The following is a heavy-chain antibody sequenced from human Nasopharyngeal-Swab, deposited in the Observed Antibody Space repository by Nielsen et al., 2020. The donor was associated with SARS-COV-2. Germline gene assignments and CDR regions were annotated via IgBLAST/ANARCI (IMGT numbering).Heavy chain of an antibody. J-gene: IGHJ4*02. CDR1: GDTFSSYA. V-gene: IGHV1-69*04. CDR2: IIPILGIA. Sequence: SVKVSCKASGDTFSSYAISWVRQAPGQGLEWMGRIIPILGIANYAQKFQGRVTITADKSTSTAYMELSSLRSEDTAVYYCARDLYSSSSTPDYWGQGTLVTVSS. D-gene: IGHD6-6*01. CDR3: ARDLYSSSSTPDY.